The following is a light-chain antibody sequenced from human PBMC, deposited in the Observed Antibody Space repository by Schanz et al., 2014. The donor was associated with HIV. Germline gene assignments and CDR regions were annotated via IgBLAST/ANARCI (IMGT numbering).Light chain of an antibody. V-gene: IGLV2-14*03. CDR1: SSDVGGYNY. CDR2: GVS. J-gene: IGLJ2*01. CDR3: SSYTTSSTLV. Sequence: QSALTQPASVSGSPGQSITISCTGTSSDVGGYNYVSWYQHHPGQAPKLMIYGVSNLPSGVSNRFSGSKSGNTASLTISGLQADDEADYYCSSYTTSSTLVFGGGTKPTVL.